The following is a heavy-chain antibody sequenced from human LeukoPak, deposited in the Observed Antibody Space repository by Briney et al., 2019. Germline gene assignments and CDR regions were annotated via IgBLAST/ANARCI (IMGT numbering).Heavy chain of an antibody. J-gene: IGHJ4*02. CDR1: GFTFSSYA. CDR3: AKDSRPNYYDSSGYIDY. V-gene: IGHV3-23*01. CDR2: VSGSGGST. D-gene: IGHD3-22*01. Sequence: PGGSLRLSCAAPGFTFSSYAMSWVRQAPGKGLEWVSAVSGSGGSTYYGDSVKGRFTISRDNSKNTLYLQMNSLRAEDTAVYYCAKDSRPNYYDSSGYIDYWGQGTLVTVSS.